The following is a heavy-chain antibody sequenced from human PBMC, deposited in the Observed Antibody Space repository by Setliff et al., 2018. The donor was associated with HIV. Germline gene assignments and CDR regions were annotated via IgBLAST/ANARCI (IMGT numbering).Heavy chain of an antibody. CDR1: GYIFIGYY. Sequence: ASVKVSCKASGYIFIGYYIHWVRQAPGQGLEWMGRITPNSGGTDYAQKFQGRVTMTRDTSISTAYMEPSRLRSDDTAVYFCARTSRGVTMMEYRYFDLWGRGTLVTVSS. CDR3: ARTSRGVTMMEYRYFDL. D-gene: IGHD2-21*02. J-gene: IGHJ2*01. CDR2: ITPNSGGT. V-gene: IGHV1-2*06.